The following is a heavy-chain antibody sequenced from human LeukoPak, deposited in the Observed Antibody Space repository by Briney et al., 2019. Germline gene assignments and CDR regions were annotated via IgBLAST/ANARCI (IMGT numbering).Heavy chain of an antibody. CDR1: GGSISSGTYY. J-gene: IGHJ5*02. CDR2: IYTSGIT. Sequence: SETLSLTCTVSGGSISSGTYYWYWIRQPAGKGLEWIGRIYTSGITNYNPSLKSRVTISVDTSKNQFSLKLTPVTASDTAVYYCARLPDPWGQGTLVTVSS. CDR3: ARLPDP. V-gene: IGHV4-61*02.